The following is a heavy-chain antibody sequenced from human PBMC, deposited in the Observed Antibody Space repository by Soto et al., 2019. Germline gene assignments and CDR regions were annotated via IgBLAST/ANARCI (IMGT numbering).Heavy chain of an antibody. CDR2: IHYNGNT. J-gene: IGHJ4*02. CDR1: GDSISAYS. V-gene: IGHV4-59*01. Sequence: SETLSLTCTVSGDSISAYSWSWVRQPPGKGLEWIGNIHYNGNTKYNPSLNSRVSMSVDTSKNQFSLKLSSVTAADTAVYYCARGIVVVTATRGYFDYWGQGTLVTVSS. D-gene: IGHD2-21*02. CDR3: ARGIVVVTATRGYFDY.